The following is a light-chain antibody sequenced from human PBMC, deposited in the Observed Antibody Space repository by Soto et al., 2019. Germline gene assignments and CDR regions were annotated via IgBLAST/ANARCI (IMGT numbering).Light chain of an antibody. CDR1: SSDVGGYDH. V-gene: IGLV2-14*01. CDR2: KVS. Sequence: QSVLTQPASVSGSPGQSITISCTGASSDVGGYDHVSWYQQHPGKAPKVIISKVSNRPSGVSTRFSGSKSGNTASLTISGLQTEDEAYYYCSSYTSSTTWVFGGGTKLTVL. CDR3: SSYTSSTTWV. J-gene: IGLJ3*02.